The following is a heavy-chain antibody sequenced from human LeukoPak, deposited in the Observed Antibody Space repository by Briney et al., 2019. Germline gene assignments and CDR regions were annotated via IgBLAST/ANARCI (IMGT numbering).Heavy chain of an antibody. CDR2: ITSSSSYI. D-gene: IGHD1-1*01. J-gene: IGHJ4*02. Sequence: GESLRLSCAASGFSFSTYNMNWVRQAPGKGLEWFSSITSSSSYIYYADSVKGRFTISGDNAKTSLYLQMNSLRDEDTAVYYCARIQLYHGDFDSWGQGTLVTVSS. V-gene: IGHV3-21*01. CDR3: ARIQLYHGDFDS. CDR1: GFSFSTYN.